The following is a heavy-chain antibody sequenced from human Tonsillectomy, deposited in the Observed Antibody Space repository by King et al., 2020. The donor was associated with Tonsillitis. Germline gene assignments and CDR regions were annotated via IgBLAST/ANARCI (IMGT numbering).Heavy chain of an antibody. CDR1: GFTFSGSA. V-gene: IGHV3-73*01. Sequence: VQLVESGGGLVQPGGSLTLSCAASGFTFSGSAMHWVRQASGEGLEWVGRIRSRANSYATAYAASVKGRFTISTADFKNTAYLQMNSLKTEDTAVYYCTRPGGSGTRWAFDIWGQGTMVTVSS. D-gene: IGHD3-10*01. J-gene: IGHJ3*02. CDR2: IRSRANSYAT. CDR3: TRPGGSGTRWAFDI.